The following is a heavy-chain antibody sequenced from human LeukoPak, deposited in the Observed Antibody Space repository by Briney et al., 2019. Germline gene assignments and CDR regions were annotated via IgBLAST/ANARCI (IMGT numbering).Heavy chain of an antibody. Sequence: SETLSLTCTVSGGSSSSYYWSWIRQPPGKGLEWIGYIDYSGSTNYNPSLKSRVTISVDTSKNQFSLKLSSVTAADTAVYYCAISGGEGGDNWFDPWGQGTLVTVSS. CDR1: GGSSSSYY. J-gene: IGHJ5*02. CDR2: IDYSGST. V-gene: IGHV4-59*08. D-gene: IGHD2-15*01. CDR3: AISGGEGGDNWFDP.